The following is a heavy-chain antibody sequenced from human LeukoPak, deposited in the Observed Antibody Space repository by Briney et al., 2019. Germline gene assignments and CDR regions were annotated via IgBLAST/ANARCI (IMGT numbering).Heavy chain of an antibody. Sequence: GGSLRLSCAASGFTVSSNYMSWGRQAPGKGLEWVSVIYSGGSTYYADSVKGRFTISRDNSKNTLYLQMNSLRAEDTAVYYCASWSSSWYPFDYWGQGTLVTVSS. CDR2: IYSGGST. CDR1: GFTVSSNY. J-gene: IGHJ4*02. V-gene: IGHV3-66*02. D-gene: IGHD6-13*01. CDR3: ASWSSSWYPFDY.